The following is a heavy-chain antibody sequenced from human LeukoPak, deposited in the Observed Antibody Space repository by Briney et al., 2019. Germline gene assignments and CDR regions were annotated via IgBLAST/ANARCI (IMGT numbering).Heavy chain of an antibody. Sequence: GASVKVSCKASGYTFTGYYMHWVRQATGQGLEWMGWMNTKSGNTGHAQKFQGRVTISRDTSINTVYMELSSLRSEDTAVYFCARVDGSPDYWGQGTLVTVSS. CDR3: ARVDGSPDY. D-gene: IGHD3-22*01. J-gene: IGHJ4*02. CDR1: GYTFTGYY. CDR2: MNTKSGNT. V-gene: IGHV1-8*03.